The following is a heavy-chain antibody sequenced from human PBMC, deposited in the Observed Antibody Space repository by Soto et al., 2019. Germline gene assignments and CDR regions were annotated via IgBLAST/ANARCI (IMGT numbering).Heavy chain of an antibody. D-gene: IGHD3-10*01. CDR2: IKQDGSEK. V-gene: IGHV3-7*01. CDR1: GFTFSSYW. Sequence: GGSLRLSCAASGFTFSSYWMSWVRQTPGKGLEWVANIKQDGSEKYYVDSVKGRFTISKDNAKNSLYLQMNSLRAEDTAVYYCARADTVWSYYYGSGFMDVWGQGTTVTVSS. CDR3: ARADTVWSYYYGSGFMDV. J-gene: IGHJ6*02.